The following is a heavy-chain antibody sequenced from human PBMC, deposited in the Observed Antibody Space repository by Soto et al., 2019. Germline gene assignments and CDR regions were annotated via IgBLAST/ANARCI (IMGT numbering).Heavy chain of an antibody. V-gene: IGHV1-69*04. D-gene: IGHD3-9*01. CDR1: GCTFSSYT. CDR2: IIPILGIA. Sequence: SVKVSCKASGCTFSSYTISWVRQAPGQGLEWMGRIIPILGIANYAQKFQGRVTITADKSTSTAYMELSSLRSEDTAVYYCARDPGEYYDILSGYDFYNWFDPWGQRILVIVSS. CDR3: ARDPGEYYDILSGYDFYNWFDP. J-gene: IGHJ5*02.